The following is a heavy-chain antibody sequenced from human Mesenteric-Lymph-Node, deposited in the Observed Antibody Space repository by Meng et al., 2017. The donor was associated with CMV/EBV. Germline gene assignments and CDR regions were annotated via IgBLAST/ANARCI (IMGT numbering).Heavy chain of an antibody. CDR2: INIVEDKT. V-gene: IGHV1-3*04. D-gene: IGHD3-16*01. CDR3: ARTNNWGFDY. Sequence: QVQLVQSGAEVKKPGASVKVSCKASGYTFSSYAMHWVRQAPGQRLEWMGLINIVEDKTKTSQNFQGRVTLTRDTSANTAYMELSSLRSDDTAVYYCARTNNWGFDYWGQGTLVTVSS. CDR1: GYTFSSYA. J-gene: IGHJ4*02.